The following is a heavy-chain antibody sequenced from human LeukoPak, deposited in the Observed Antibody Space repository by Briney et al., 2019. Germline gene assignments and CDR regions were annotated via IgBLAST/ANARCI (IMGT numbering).Heavy chain of an antibody. D-gene: IGHD3-3*01. Sequence: QPGGSLRLSCAASGFNLRDSCLHWVRQVPGKGLVWVARINNGGKTIYADFVKGRFTISRDNAKNTLYLQMNSLRAEDTAVYYCAKDSITIFGGALDYWGQGTLVTVSS. CDR2: INNGGKT. CDR1: GFNLRDSC. V-gene: IGHV3-74*01. J-gene: IGHJ4*02. CDR3: AKDSITIFGGALDY.